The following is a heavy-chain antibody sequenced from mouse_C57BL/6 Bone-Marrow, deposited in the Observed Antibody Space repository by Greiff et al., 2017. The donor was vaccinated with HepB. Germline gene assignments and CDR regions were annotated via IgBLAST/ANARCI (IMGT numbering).Heavy chain of an antibody. Sequence: QVQLQQSGAELVKPGASVKLSCKASGYTFTSYWMHWVKQRPGQGLEWIGMIHPNSGSTNYNEKFKSKATLTVDKSSSTAYMQLSSLTSEDSAVYYCARNYGSSPYAMDYWGQGTSVTVSS. J-gene: IGHJ4*01. CDR2: IHPNSGST. D-gene: IGHD1-1*01. CDR1: GYTFTSYW. V-gene: IGHV1-64*01. CDR3: ARNYGSSPYAMDY.